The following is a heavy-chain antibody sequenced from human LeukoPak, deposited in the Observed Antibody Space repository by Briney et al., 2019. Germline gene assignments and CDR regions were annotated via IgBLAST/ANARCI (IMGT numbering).Heavy chain of an antibody. Sequence: GGSLRLSCAASGFTFSSNYMSWVRQAPGKGLEWVSIIYSGDSTYYADSVKGRFTISRDNSKNTLWLQMNSLRAEDTAVYYCARSGFGVLYYYGMDVWGQGTTVTVSS. CDR1: GFTFSSNY. J-gene: IGHJ6*02. V-gene: IGHV3-66*01. CDR2: IYSGDST. D-gene: IGHD3-10*01. CDR3: ARSGFGVLYYYGMDV.